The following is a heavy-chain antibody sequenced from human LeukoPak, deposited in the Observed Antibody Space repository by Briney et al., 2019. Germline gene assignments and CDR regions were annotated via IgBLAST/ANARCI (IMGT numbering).Heavy chain of an antibody. V-gene: IGHV4-38-2*02. J-gene: IGHJ4*02. CDR2: IYHSGST. CDR1: GYSISSGYY. Sequence: SETLSLTCTVSGYSISSGYYWGWIRQPPGKGLEWIGSIYHSGSTYYNPSLKSRVTISVDTSKNQFSLKLSSVTAADTAVYYCASVAARYYFDYWGQGTLVTVSS. D-gene: IGHD6-19*01. CDR3: ASVAARYYFDY.